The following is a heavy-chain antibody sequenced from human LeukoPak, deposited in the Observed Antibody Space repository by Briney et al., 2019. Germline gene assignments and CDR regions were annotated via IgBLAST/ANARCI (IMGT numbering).Heavy chain of an antibody. CDR2: MNPNSGNT. CDR3: TRGSSGRRDN. Sequence: VASVKVSCKASGYTFTSCDINWVRQATGQGLERMGWMNPNSGNTGYGQSFQGRITMTRDISIGTAYMELSNLTSEDTAIYYCTRGSSGRRDNWGQGTLVTVSA. CDR1: GYTFTSCD. V-gene: IGHV1-8*01. J-gene: IGHJ4*02. D-gene: IGHD6-19*01.